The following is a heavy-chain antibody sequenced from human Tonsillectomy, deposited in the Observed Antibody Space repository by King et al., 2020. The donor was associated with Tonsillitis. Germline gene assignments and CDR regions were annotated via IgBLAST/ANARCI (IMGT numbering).Heavy chain of an antibody. CDR3: ARDLFWCGDYHELLSYYYGMDV. J-gene: IGHJ6*02. Sequence: VKLVESGGGVVQPGRSLRLSCAASAFTFSTYAMHWVRQAPGKGLEWVALISYDGNNKYYADSVKGRFTISRDNSKNTLYLQMNSLRAEDTAVYYCARDLFWCGDYHELLSYYYGMDVWGQGTTVTVSS. CDR2: ISYDGNNK. D-gene: IGHD3-3*01. V-gene: IGHV3-30*04. CDR1: AFTFSTYA.